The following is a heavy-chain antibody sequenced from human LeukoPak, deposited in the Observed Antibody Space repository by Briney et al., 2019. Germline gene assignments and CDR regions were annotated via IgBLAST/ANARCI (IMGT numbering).Heavy chain of an antibody. CDR1: GFTFSSYA. CDR2: ISGSGGST. J-gene: IGHJ6*02. V-gene: IGHV3-23*01. CDR3: AKNVLLWFGELWPYGMDV. D-gene: IGHD3-10*01. Sequence: PGGSLRLSCAASGFTFSSYAMSWVRQAPGKGLEWVSAISGSGGSTYYADSVKGRFTTSRDNSKNTLYLQMNSLRAEDTAVYYCAKNVLLWFGELWPYGMDVWGQGTTVTVSS.